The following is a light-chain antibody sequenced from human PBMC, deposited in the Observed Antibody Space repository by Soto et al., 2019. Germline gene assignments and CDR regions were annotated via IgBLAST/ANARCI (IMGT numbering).Light chain of an antibody. J-gene: IGLJ1*01. CDR1: SSDVGSYNY. CDR3: SSYTTSSTYV. CDR2: DVS. Sequence: QSALTQPASVSGSHGQSITISCTETSSDVGSYNYVSWYQQHPGKAPKVMIYDVSNRPSGVSYRFSGSKSGNTASLTISGLQAEDEADYYCSSYTTSSTYVFGTGTKVTVL. V-gene: IGLV2-14*01.